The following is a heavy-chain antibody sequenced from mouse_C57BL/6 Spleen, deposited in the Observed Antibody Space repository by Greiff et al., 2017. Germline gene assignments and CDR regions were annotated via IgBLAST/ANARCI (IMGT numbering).Heavy chain of an antibody. J-gene: IGHJ2*01. CDR1: GFTFSSYA. CDR3: AREGGRDFDY. CDR2: ISDGGSYT. D-gene: IGHD3-3*01. V-gene: IGHV5-4*01. Sequence: EVMLVESGGGLVKPGGSLTLSCAASGFTFSSYAMSWVRQTPEKRLEWVATISDGGSYTYYPDNVKGRFPISRDTAKNNLYLHMSHLKSEDTAMYYCAREGGRDFDYWGQGTTLTVSS.